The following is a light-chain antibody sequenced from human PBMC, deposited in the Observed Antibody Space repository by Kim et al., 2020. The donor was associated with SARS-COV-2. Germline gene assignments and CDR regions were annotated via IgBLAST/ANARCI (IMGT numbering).Light chain of an antibody. CDR2: WAS. V-gene: IGKV4-1*01. J-gene: IGKJ1*01. CDR1: QSILYSSNNKNY. Sequence: DIVMTQSPDSLAVSLGERATINCRSRQSILYSSNNKNYLLWYQQKPGQPPKLLIYWASTRESGVPDRFSGSGSGTDFTLTINSLQAEDVAVYYCQQYYSTPQTFGQGTKVDIK. CDR3: QQYYSTPQT.